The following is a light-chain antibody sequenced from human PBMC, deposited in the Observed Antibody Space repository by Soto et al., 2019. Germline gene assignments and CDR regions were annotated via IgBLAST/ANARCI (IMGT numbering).Light chain of an antibody. V-gene: IGLV2-23*01. CDR1: SSDVGSYTL. Sequence: QSALTQPASVSGSPGQSITISCTGTSSDVGSYTLVSWYQHHPGKAPKLMIYEGSKRPSWVSNRFSGSKSGNTASLTISGLQADDEADYYCCSYAGSGTYVFGTGTKLTVL. J-gene: IGLJ1*01. CDR3: CSYAGSGTYV. CDR2: EGS.